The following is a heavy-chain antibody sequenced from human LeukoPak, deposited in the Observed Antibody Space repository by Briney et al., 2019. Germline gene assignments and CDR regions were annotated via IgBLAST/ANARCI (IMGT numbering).Heavy chain of an antibody. CDR1: GFSVSTDH. J-gene: IGHJ4*02. V-gene: IGHV3-53*01. D-gene: IGHD3-16*02. CDR3: ARVWELSYDY. Sequence: PGGSLRLSCAASGFSVSTDHMSWVRQAPGKGLEWVSVIYNDGSSYYADTVKGRFTISRDNSKNTVDLPLNSLRAEDTAVYYCARVWELSYDYWGQGTLVTVSS. CDR2: IYNDGSS.